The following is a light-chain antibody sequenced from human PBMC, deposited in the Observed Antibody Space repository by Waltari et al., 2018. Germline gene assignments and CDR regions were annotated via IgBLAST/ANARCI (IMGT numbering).Light chain of an antibody. CDR3: QQYDSYPVT. V-gene: IGKV1-5*03. CDR1: QSVSEW. CDR2: KAS. Sequence: DIQMTQSASTLSALVGDSVTITCRAGQSVSEWLAWYQQKPGRAPDLLIYKASTLERGVSSRFRGSGSGTEFTLTINSLQPDDFATYYCQQYDSYPVTFGQGTKVEIK. J-gene: IGKJ1*01.